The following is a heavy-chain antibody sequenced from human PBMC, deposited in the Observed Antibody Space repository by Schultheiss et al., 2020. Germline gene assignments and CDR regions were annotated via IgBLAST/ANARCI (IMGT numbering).Heavy chain of an antibody. CDR1: GFTVSSNY. CDR3: AVGGYTSSNYWAY. V-gene: IGHV3-7*01. D-gene: IGHD6-13*01. CDR2: INGDETEK. J-gene: IGHJ4*02. Sequence: GGSLRLSCAASGFTVSSNYMSWVRQAPGKGLEWVANINGDETEKYYVDSVKGRFTISRDNGKNLVHLQLNSLRAEDTAVYFCAVGGYTSSNYWAYWGQGTLVTVSS.